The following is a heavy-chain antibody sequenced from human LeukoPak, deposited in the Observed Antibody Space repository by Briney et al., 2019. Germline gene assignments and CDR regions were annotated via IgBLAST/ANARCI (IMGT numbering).Heavy chain of an antibody. V-gene: IGHV4-34*01. J-gene: IGHJ5*01. CDR2: INHSGST. Sequence: SETLSLTCAVYGGSFSGYYWSWIRQPPGKGLEWIGEINHSGSTNYNPSLKSRVTISVDTSKNQFSLKLSSVTAADTAVYYCARQRVVPAAQFDSWGQGTLVTVSS. CDR1: GGSFSGYY. CDR3: ARQRVVPAAQFDS. D-gene: IGHD2-2*01.